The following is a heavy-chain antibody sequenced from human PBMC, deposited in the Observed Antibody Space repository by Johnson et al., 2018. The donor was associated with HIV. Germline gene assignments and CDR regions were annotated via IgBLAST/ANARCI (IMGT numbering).Heavy chain of an antibody. CDR2: IRSKAYGGTT. D-gene: IGHD4-11*01. CDR3: AKEGSTVI. Sequence: VQLVESGGGLVRPGRSLRLSCTASGFTFGDYAMSWVRQAPGKGLEWLGFIRSKAYGGTTAYAASVQRRFSISRDDSKSIAYLQMNSLQTEDTAVYYCAKEGSTVIWGQGTMVTVSS. J-gene: IGHJ3*01. CDR1: GFTFGDYA. V-gene: IGHV3-49*04.